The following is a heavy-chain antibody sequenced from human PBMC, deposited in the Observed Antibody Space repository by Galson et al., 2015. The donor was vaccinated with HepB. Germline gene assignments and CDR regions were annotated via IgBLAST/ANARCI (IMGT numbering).Heavy chain of an antibody. CDR2: ISSSSSYI. CDR1: GFTFSSYS. V-gene: IGHV3-21*01. Sequence: SLRLSCAASGFTFSSYSMNWVRQAPGKGLEWVSSISSSSSYIYYADSVKGRFTISRDNAKNSLYLQMNSLRAEDTAVYYCARDGYYDFWSGYYSYYYYGMDVWGQGTTVTVSS. CDR3: ARDGYYDFWSGYYSYYYYGMDV. J-gene: IGHJ6*02. D-gene: IGHD3-3*01.